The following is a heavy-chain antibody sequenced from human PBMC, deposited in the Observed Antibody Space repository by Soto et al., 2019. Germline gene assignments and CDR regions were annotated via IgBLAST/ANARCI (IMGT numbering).Heavy chain of an antibody. Sequence: QVQLQESGPGLVKTSQTQSLTCTVSGGSISSGGTGSYWTWIRQLPGKGLEWIGYIYYTGNTYYNPSLKSRPTLSIDTSENQFSLKLTSVTAADTAVYFCASGHDAYKVRYWGQGTLVTVSS. CDR3: ASGHDAYKVRY. CDR1: GGSISSGGTGSY. D-gene: IGHD1-1*01. V-gene: IGHV4-31*03. CDR2: IYYTGNT. J-gene: IGHJ4*02.